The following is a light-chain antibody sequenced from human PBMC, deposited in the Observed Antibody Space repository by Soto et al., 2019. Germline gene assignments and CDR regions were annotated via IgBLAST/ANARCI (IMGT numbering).Light chain of an antibody. CDR3: SSYTSIIAVV. CDR1: YNDIGPYNY. V-gene: IGLV2-14*03. J-gene: IGLJ2*01. Sequence: QSVLTQPASVSGSPGQSITISCTGTYNDIGPYNYVSWYQQHPGKAPKLLIYDVTNRPSGISDRFSGSKSGRTASLTIPGLQAEDEADYYCSSYTSIIAVVFGGGTKLTVL. CDR2: DVT.